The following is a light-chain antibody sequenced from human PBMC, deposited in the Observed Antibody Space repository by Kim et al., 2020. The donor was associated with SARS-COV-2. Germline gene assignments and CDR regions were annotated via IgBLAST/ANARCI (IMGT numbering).Light chain of an antibody. V-gene: IGKV3-20*01. Sequence: EIVLTQSPGTLSLSPGERATLSCRASQSVSSSSLAWYQQQPGQAPRLLIYGASSRATGIPDRFSGSGSGTDFTLTINRLEPEDFAVYYCQQYGSSPSTFGQGTKVDIK. CDR2: GAS. J-gene: IGKJ1*01. CDR3: QQYGSSPST. CDR1: QSVSSSS.